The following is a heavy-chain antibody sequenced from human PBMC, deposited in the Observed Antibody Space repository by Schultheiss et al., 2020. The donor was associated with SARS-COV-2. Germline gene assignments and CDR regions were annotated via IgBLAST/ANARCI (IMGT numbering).Heavy chain of an antibody. J-gene: IGHJ6*02. CDR2: IIPIFGTA. CDR3: ARVRIVVVPAAMGYYYYGMDV. D-gene: IGHD2-2*01. CDR1: GGTFSSYA. V-gene: IGHV1-69*13. Sequence: SVKVSCKASGGTFSSYAISWVRQAPGQGLEWMGGIIPIFGTANYAQKFQGRVTITADESTSTAYMELSSLRSEDTAVYYCARVRIVVVPAAMGYYYYGMDVWGQGTTVTVSS.